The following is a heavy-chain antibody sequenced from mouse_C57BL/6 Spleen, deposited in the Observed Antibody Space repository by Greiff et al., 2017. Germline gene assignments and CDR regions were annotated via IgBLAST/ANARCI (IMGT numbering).Heavy chain of an antibody. D-gene: IGHD2-4*01. V-gene: IGHV1-80*01. CDR2: IYPGDGDT. J-gene: IGHJ2*01. CDR1: GYAFSSYW. Sequence: QVQLQQSGAELVKPGASVKISCKASGYAFSSYWMNWVKQRPGKGLEWIGQIYPGDGDTYYNGKFKGKATLNADKSSSTAYMQPSSLTSEDSAVYFCARSRDYDSYYFGYWSQGTTLTVSS. CDR3: ARSRDYDSYYFGY.